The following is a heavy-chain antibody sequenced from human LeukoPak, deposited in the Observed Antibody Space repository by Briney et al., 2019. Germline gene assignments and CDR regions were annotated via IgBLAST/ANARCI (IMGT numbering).Heavy chain of an antibody. Sequence: SETLSLTCAVYGGSFSGYYWSWIRQPPGKGLEWIGEINHSGSTNYNPSLKSRVTISVDTSKNQFSLKLNSVTAADTAVYYCAIGRGVFYYWGQGTLVTVSS. CDR2: INHSGST. J-gene: IGHJ4*02. CDR3: AIGRGVFYY. CDR1: GGSFSGYY. V-gene: IGHV4-34*01. D-gene: IGHD3-10*01.